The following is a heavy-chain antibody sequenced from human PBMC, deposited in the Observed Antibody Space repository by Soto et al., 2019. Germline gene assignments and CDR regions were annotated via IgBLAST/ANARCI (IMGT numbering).Heavy chain of an antibody. D-gene: IGHD6-6*01. CDR1: GYTFTNYA. CDR2: INTNTGNP. J-gene: IGHJ6*04. Sequence: ASVKVSCKASGYTFTNYAMTWVRQAPGQGLEWMGWINTNTGNPTYAQGFTGRFVFSLDTSVSTAYLQICSLKAEDTAVYYCARDSSSSDVNMDVWGKGTTVTVSS. CDR3: ARDSSSSDVNMDV. V-gene: IGHV7-4-1*01.